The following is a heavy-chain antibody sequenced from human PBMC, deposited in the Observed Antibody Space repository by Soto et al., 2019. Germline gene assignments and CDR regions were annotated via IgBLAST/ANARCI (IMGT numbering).Heavy chain of an antibody. CDR2: SNPDVSTT. D-gene: IGHD1-20*01. Sequence: VASLILSCSASGFTFISGWIHWFRQAPGDGLMWVSLSNPDVSTTSYAYSFKGRFTISIDNAKNTLYLQMNSLRVEDTAVYYCARVQTRLNNPGMDVWGKATPVTVSS. CDR1: GFTFISGW. CDR3: ARVQTRLNNPGMDV. J-gene: IGHJ6*03. V-gene: IGHV3-74*01.